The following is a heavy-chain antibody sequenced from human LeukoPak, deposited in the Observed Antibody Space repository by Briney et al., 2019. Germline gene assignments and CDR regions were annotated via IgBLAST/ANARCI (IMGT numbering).Heavy chain of an antibody. CDR1: GGTLNSFA. CDR2: IIPIFGTA. Sequence: SVKVSCKASGGTLNSFAISWLRQAPGQGLEWMGGIIPIFGTANYAQKFQGGVTITADESTNTAYMELSSLRSEDTAVYYCASLSCSGGRCDPAYYYYYGMDVWGQGTTVTVSS. V-gene: IGHV1-69*13. D-gene: IGHD2-15*01. J-gene: IGHJ6*02. CDR3: ASLSCSGGRCDPAYYYYYGMDV.